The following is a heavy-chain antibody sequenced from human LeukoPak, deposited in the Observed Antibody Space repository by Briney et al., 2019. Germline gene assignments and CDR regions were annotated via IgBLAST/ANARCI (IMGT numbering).Heavy chain of an antibody. CDR2: ISAYNGNT. J-gene: IGHJ3*02. CDR3: ARLSWTTVTPAGAFDI. V-gene: IGHV1-18*01. D-gene: IGHD4-17*01. CDR1: GYTFTSYG. Sequence: ASVKVSCKASGYTFTSYGISWVRQARGQGLEWMGWISAYNGNTNYAQKLQGRVTMTTDTSTSTAYMDLRSLRSDDTTVYYCARLSWTTVTPAGAFDIWGQGTMVTVSS.